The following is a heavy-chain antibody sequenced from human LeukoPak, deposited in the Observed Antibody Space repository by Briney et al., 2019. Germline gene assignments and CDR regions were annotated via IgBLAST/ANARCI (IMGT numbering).Heavy chain of an antibody. CDR2: MNPNSGNT. V-gene: IGHV1-8*01. CDR3: ARGSGSYFGQN. J-gene: IGHJ4*02. Sequence: ASVKVSCKASGYTFTNYGISWVRQAPGQGLEWMGWMNPNSGNTGYAQKFQGRVTITRNTSISTAYMELSSLRSEDTAVYYCARGSGSYFGQNWGQGTLVTVSS. D-gene: IGHD1-26*01. CDR1: GYTFTNYG.